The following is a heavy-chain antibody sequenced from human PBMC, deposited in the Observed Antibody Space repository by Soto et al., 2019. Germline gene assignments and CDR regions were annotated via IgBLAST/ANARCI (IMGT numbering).Heavy chain of an antibody. V-gene: IGHV4-34*01. Sequence: SETLSLTCAVYGGSFSGYYWSWIRQPPGKGLEWIGEINHSGSTNYNPSLKSRVTISVDTSKNQFSLKLSSVTAADTAVYYCARGTRMGSSSFNHWFDPWGQGTLVTVSS. CDR1: GGSFSGYY. CDR2: INHSGST. D-gene: IGHD6-6*01. J-gene: IGHJ5*02. CDR3: ARGTRMGSSSFNHWFDP.